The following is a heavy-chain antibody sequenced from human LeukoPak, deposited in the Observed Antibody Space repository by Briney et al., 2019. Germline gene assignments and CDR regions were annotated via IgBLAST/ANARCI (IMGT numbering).Heavy chain of an antibody. CDR1: DGSFSSADLY. CDR3: ARDRYSGYDWDFYYYGMDV. D-gene: IGHD5-12*01. CDR2: IHYSGRT. J-gene: IGHJ6*04. Sequence: PSQTLSLTCSVSDGSFSSADLYWSWIRQHPGKGLEWIGHIHYSGRTYYNPSLKSRVAISLDTSKNQFSLTLGSVTAADTAVYYCARDRYSGYDWDFYYYGMDVWGKGTTVTVSS. V-gene: IGHV4-31*03.